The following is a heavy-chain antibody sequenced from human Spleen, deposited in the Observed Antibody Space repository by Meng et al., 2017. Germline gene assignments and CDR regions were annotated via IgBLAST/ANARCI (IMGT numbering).Heavy chain of an antibody. CDR2: VSFDGNSN. CDR3: AKGGGLRSWFADY. Sequence: QVQLVESGGGVVQPGKSLRLSCEASGFTFNNYAMHWVRQAPGEGLEWVALVSFDGNSNCYADSVKGRFTISRDNSKNTLYLQMNSLRAEDTAVYYCAKGGGLRSWFADYWGQGTLVTVSS. V-gene: IGHV3-30-3*01. J-gene: IGHJ4*02. CDR1: GFTFNNYA. D-gene: IGHD5-12*01.